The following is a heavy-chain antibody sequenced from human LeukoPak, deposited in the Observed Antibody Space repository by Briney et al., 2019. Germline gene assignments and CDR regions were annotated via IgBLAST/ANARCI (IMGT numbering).Heavy chain of an antibody. Sequence: PGGSLRLSCAASGFTFDDYAMHSVRQAPGKGLEWVSGIGWNSGSRDYADSVKGRFTISRDNAKNSLYLQMNSLRAEDTAVYYCAELGITMIGGVWGKGTTVTISS. CDR2: IGWNSGSR. D-gene: IGHD3-10*02. CDR3: AELGITMIGGV. CDR1: GFTFDDYA. J-gene: IGHJ6*04. V-gene: IGHV3-9*01.